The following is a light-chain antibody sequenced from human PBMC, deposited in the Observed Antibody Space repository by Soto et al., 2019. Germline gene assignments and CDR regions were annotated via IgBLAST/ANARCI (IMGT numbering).Light chain of an antibody. CDR3: QKYNSAPPYT. J-gene: IGKJ2*01. CDR2: AAS. V-gene: IGKV1-27*01. Sequence: DIQMTQSPSSLSASVGDRVTITCRASQGISNYLAWYQHKPEKVPKLLIYAASTLQSGVPSRFSGSGSGTDFTLTISSLQPEDVATYYCQKYNSAPPYTFGQGTKLEIK. CDR1: QGISNY.